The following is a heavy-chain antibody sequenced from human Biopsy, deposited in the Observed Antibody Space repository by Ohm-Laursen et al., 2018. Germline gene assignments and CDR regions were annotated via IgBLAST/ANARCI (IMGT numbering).Heavy chain of an antibody. V-gene: IGHV3-33*06. Sequence: SLSLSCAPSVFTFSRHVMYWVRQAPGWALAWVAAIWHDGSNKNYADSVMGRFTISRDNSKNTLYLQMTSLRGEDTAVYYCAKCMTGGSNYYFHHCGQGTLVTVS. J-gene: IGHJ4*02. CDR2: IWHDGSNK. D-gene: IGHD2-8*01. CDR3: AKCMTGGSNYYFHH. CDR1: VFTFSRHV.